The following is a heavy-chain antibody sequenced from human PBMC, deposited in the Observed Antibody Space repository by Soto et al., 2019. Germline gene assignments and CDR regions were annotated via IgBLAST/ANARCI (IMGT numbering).Heavy chain of an antibody. V-gene: IGHV4-4*07. CDR2: IYTSGST. D-gene: IGHD3-10*01. CDR1: GGSISGYH. Sequence: SEALSLTYTVSGGSISGYHWSWIRHPWVKVLEWSVRIYTSGSTNYNPSLKSRLTMSVDTSKNQFSLELSSVTAADTAVYYCARGKTLGSGSYFQQSWFDPWGQGTRVTVSS. CDR3: ARGKTLGSGSYFQQSWFDP. J-gene: IGHJ5*02.